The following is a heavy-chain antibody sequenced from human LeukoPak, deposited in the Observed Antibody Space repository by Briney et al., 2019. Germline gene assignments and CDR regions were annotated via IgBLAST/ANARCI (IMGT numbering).Heavy chain of an antibody. CDR2: TYYRSKWYN. Sequence: SQTLSLTCAISGDIVSSTIAAWNWIRQSPSRGLEWLGRTYYRSKWYNDYAVSVKSRVTINPDTSKNQFSLQLSSVTPEDMAVYYCTRDQDGMGVWGQGTSVTVSS. J-gene: IGHJ6*02. V-gene: IGHV6-1*01. CDR1: GDIVSSTIAA. CDR3: TRDQDGMGV.